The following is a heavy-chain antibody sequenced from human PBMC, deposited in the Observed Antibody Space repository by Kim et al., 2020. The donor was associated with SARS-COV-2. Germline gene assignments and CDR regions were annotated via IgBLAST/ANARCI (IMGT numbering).Heavy chain of an antibody. CDR2: IYYSGST. Sequence: SETLSLTCTVSGGSISSSSYYWGWIRQPPGKGLEWIGSIYYSGSTYYNPSLKSRVTISVDTSKNQFSLKLSPVTDADTAVYYCARQRLAYCGGDCYLNWFDPWGQGTLVTVSS. CDR1: GGSISSSSYY. D-gene: IGHD2-21*02. J-gene: IGHJ5*02. CDR3: ARQRLAYCGGDCYLNWFDP. V-gene: IGHV4-39*01.